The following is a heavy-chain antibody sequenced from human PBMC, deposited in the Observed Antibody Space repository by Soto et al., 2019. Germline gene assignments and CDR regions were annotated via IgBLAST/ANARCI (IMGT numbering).Heavy chain of an antibody. Sequence: QVQLVQSGAEVKKPGSSVRVSWEASGGTFIDYAFSWVRQAPGQGLEGMGGTFPISGIEDYAQKFQGRITITADASTMTAYMELTSLRSEDTAVYYCAGTYDTSGDYPYYFEYWGQGTLVTVSS. CDR1: GGTFIDYA. CDR3: AGTYDTSGDYPYYFEY. D-gene: IGHD3-22*01. V-gene: IGHV1-69*01. CDR2: TFPISGIE. J-gene: IGHJ4*02.